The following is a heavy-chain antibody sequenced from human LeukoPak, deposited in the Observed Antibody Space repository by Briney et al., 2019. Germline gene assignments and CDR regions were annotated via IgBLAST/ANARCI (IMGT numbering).Heavy chain of an antibody. V-gene: IGHV3-7*01. CDR2: IKQDGSEK. D-gene: IGHD3-22*01. Sequence: GGSLRLSCAVSGFSVSSYWMSLVRQASGKGLEWVANIKQDGSEKYYVDSVKGRFTIFRDNAKNSLYLQMNSLRAEDTAVYYCARDLARGSGYTCLDYWGQGTLVTVSS. CDR3: ARDLARGSGYTCLDY. J-gene: IGHJ4*02. CDR1: GFSVSSYW.